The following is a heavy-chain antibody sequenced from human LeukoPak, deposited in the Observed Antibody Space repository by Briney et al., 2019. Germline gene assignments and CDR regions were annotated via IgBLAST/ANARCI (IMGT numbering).Heavy chain of an antibody. CDR2: ISSSSSYI. Sequence: PGGSLRLSCAASGFTFSSYSMNGVRQAPGKGLEWVSSISSSSSYIYYADSVKGRFTISRDNAKNSLYLQMNSLRAEDTAVYYCARNRLYYYDSSGYYDYWGQGTLVTVSS. D-gene: IGHD3-22*01. V-gene: IGHV3-21*01. CDR3: ARNRLYYYDSSGYYDY. CDR1: GFTFSSYS. J-gene: IGHJ4*02.